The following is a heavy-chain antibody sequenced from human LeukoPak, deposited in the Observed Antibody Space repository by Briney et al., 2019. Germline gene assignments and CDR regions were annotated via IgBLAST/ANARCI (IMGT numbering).Heavy chain of an antibody. V-gene: IGHV1-69*13. CDR3: ARDKIWGSTSYYYMDV. J-gene: IGHJ6*03. D-gene: IGHD2-2*01. CDR1: GGTFSSYA. Sequence: SVKVSCKASGGTFSSYAISWVRQAPGQGLEWMGGIIPIFGTANYAQKFQGRVAITADESTSTAYMELSSLRSEDTAVYYCARDKIWGSTSYYYMDVWGKGTTVTVSS. CDR2: IIPIFGTA.